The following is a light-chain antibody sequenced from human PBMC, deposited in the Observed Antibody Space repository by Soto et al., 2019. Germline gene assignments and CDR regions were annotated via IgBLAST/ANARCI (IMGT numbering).Light chain of an antibody. V-gene: IGLV1-40*01. CDR2: GNS. J-gene: IGLJ1*01. CDR1: SSNIGAGYD. Sequence: QSVLTQPPSASGAPGQRVTISCTGSSSNIGAGYDVHWYQQLPGTAPKLLIYGNSNRPSGVPDRFSGSKSGTSASLAITGLQAEDEADYYCQSYDSSRYVFGTGTKAPS. CDR3: QSYDSSRYV.